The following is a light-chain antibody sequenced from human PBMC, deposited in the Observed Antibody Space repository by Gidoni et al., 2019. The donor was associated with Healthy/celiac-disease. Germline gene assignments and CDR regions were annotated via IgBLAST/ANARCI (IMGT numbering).Light chain of an antibody. J-gene: IGKJ5*01. CDR2: AAS. V-gene: IGKV1-9*01. CDR1: QGISSY. Sequence: DIQLTQSPSFLSASVGDRVTITCRASQGISSYLAWYQQKPGKAPKLLIYAASTLQSGVPSRFSGSGSGTEFTLTISSLQPEDFATYYCQQLNSYITFXQXTRLEIK. CDR3: QQLNSYIT.